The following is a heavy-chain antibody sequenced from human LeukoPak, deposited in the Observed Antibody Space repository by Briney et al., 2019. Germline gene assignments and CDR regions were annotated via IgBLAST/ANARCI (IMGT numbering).Heavy chain of an antibody. CDR1: GFTFSSYS. D-gene: IGHD2-8*01. J-gene: IGHJ3*02. CDR3: ARGILKSPVAAFDI. V-gene: IGHV3-21*01. Sequence: GGSLRLSCAASGFTFSSYSMNWVRRAPGKGLEWVSSISSSSSHIYYADSVKGRFTISRDNAKNSLYLQMNSLRAEDTAVYYCARGILKSPVAAFDIWGQGAMVTVSS. CDR2: ISSSSSHI.